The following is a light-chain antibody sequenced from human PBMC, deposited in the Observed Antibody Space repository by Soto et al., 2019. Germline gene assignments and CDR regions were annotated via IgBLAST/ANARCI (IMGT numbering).Light chain of an antibody. Sequence: DIVMTQSPPSLPVSPGEPASISCRSSQSLLQSDGNNYLDWYLQKPGQSPQLLIYLGSSQASVVPGRFSGSGSGTDFTLKISRVEAGDVGVYYFMQALQIPKTFGQGTKLEI. J-gene: IGKJ1*01. CDR1: QSLLQSDGNNY. CDR3: MQALQIPKT. CDR2: LGS. V-gene: IGKV2-28*01.